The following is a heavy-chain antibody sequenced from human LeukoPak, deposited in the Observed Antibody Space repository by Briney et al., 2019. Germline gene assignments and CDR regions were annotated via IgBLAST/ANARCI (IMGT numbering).Heavy chain of an antibody. CDR2: IYYSGST. V-gene: IGHV4-39*07. Sequence: PSETLSLTCTVSGGSISSSSYYWGWIRQPPGKGLEWIGSIYYSGSTYYNPSLKSRVTISVDTSKNQFSLKLSSMTAADTAVYYCARAEPWGLFDYWGQGTLVTVSS. CDR3: ARAEPWGLFDY. D-gene: IGHD3-16*01. CDR1: GGSISSSSYY. J-gene: IGHJ4*02.